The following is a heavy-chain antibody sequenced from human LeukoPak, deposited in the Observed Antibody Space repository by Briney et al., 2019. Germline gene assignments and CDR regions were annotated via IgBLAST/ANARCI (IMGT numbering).Heavy chain of an antibody. CDR2: IIPILGIA. CDR3: ARDYSSLYYYYGMDV. J-gene: IGHJ6*02. CDR1: GGTFSSYA. D-gene: IGHD6-6*01. Sequence: SSVKVSCKASGGTFSSYAISWVRQAPGQGLEWMGRIIPILGIANYAQKFQGRVTITADKSTSTAYMELSSLRSEDTAVYYGARDYSSLYYYYGMDVWGQGTTVTVSS. V-gene: IGHV1-69*04.